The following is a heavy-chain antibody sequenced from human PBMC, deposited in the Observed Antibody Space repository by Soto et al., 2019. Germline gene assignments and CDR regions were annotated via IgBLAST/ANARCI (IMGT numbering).Heavy chain of an antibody. D-gene: IGHD3-3*01. J-gene: IGHJ4*02. CDR2: IIPIFGTA. CDR3: ASDGTSGSRRYADY. CDR1: GGTLSSYN. Sequence: QVQLVQSGAEVKKPGSSVKVSCKASGGTLSSYNLSWVRQAPGQGLEWMGGIIPIFGTANYAQTFQGRVTITADKSTSTAYMELSSLRFEDTAVYYCASDGTSGSRRYADYWGQGTLVTVSS. V-gene: IGHV1-69*06.